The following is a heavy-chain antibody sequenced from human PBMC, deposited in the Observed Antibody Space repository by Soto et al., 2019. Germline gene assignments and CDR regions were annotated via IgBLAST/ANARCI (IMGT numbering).Heavy chain of an antibody. CDR3: AKDNGIVVAIYGMDV. CDR2: ISGSGGST. J-gene: IGHJ6*02. CDR1: GFTFSSYA. V-gene: IGHV3-23*01. D-gene: IGHD2-2*01. Sequence: TGGSLRLSCAASGFTFSSYAMSWVRQAPGKGLEWVSAISGSGGSTYYADSVKGRFTISRDNSKNTLYLQMNSLRAEDTAVYYYAKDNGIVVAIYGMDVWGQGTTVTVSS.